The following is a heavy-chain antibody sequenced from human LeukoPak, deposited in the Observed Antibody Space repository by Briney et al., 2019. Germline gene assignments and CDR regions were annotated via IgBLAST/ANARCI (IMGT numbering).Heavy chain of an antibody. V-gene: IGHV3-23*01. CDR3: AKDRRGGSYYAATLDI. CDR2: ISDSGDIT. J-gene: IGHJ3*02. CDR1: GFTFSSYA. Sequence: GGSLRLSCAASGFTFSSYAMSWVRQAPGKGLGWVSGISDSGDITYYADSVKGRFTISRDNSKNTLYVQMNSLRVEDTAVYFCAKDRRGGSYYAATLDIWGPGTMVTVSS. D-gene: IGHD1-26*01.